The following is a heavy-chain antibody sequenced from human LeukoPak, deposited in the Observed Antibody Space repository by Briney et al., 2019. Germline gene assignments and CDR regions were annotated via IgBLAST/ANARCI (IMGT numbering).Heavy chain of an antibody. J-gene: IGHJ4*02. CDR3: ARDLTRGAPDYFDN. CDR1: GFTFSSFP. D-gene: IGHD3-10*01. CDR2: ISFDGKVK. Sequence: QTGGSLRLSCAAPGFTFSSFPLPWVRQAPGKGLDWVAVISFDGKVKHYADSVQGRFIISRDDSTNTLSLQMNSLRPDDTAIYYCARDLTRGAPDYFDNWGQGTLVTVSS. V-gene: IGHV3-30*04.